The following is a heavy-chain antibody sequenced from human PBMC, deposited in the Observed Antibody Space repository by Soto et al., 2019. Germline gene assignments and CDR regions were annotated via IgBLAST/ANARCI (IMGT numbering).Heavy chain of an antibody. Sequence: QVQLVESGGGVVQPGASLTLSCAASGFRFSGFGMHWVRLAPGKGLEWVAVISFDASEKFYVDSVKGRFSISRDDSHSKVFLQMNSLRREDTGVYYCARDLGGYVHLWDKSNYWGQGTLVNVS. CDR2: ISFDASEK. J-gene: IGHJ1*01. V-gene: IGHV3-30*04. CDR1: GFRFSGFG. CDR3: ARDLGGYVHLWDKSNY. D-gene: IGHD5-12*01.